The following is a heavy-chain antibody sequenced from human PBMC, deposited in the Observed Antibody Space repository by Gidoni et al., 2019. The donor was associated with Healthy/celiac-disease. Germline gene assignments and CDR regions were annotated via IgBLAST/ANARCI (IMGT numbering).Heavy chain of an antibody. D-gene: IGHD6-13*01. CDR3: ARDGYSSSWASELYNWFDP. V-gene: IGHV3-33*01. J-gene: IGHJ5*02. Sequence: QVQLVESGGGVVQPGRSLRLSCAASGFTFSSYGMHWVRQAPGKGLEGGAVIWYDGSNKYYADSVKGRFTISRDNSKNTLYLQMNSLRAEDTAVYYCARDGYSSSWASELYNWFDPWGQGTLVTVSS. CDR1: GFTFSSYG. CDR2: IWYDGSNK.